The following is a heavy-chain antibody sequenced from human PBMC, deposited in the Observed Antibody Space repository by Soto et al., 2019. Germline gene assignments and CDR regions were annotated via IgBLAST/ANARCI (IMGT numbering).Heavy chain of an antibody. CDR1: GGSISSYF. J-gene: IGHJ6*02. D-gene: IGHD3-10*01. CDR3: ARGGSLGDYYYGMDV. V-gene: IGHV4-59*01. CDR2: IYYTGST. Sequence: SETLSLTCSVSGGSISSYFWSWIRQPPGKGLEYIGYIYYTGSTNYSPSLKSRVTISVDTSKNQFSLKLSSVTAADTAVYYCARGGSLGDYYYGMDVWGQGTTVTVS.